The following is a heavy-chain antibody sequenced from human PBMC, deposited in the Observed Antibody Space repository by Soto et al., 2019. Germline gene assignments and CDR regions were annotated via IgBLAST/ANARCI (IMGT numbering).Heavy chain of an antibody. J-gene: IGHJ4*02. CDR1: GFTFSSYA. CDR2: ISGSGGST. V-gene: IGHV3-23*01. Sequence: GGSLRLSCAASGFTFSSYAMSWVRQAPGKGLEWVSAISGSGGSTYYADSVKGRFTISRDNSKNTLYLQMNSLRAEDTAVYYCAKDSLGYYYDSSGYYSDYWGQGTLVTVSS. CDR3: AKDSLGYYYDSSGYYSDY. D-gene: IGHD3-22*01.